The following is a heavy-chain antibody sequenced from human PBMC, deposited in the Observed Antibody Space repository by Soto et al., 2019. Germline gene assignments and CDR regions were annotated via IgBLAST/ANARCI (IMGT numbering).Heavy chain of an antibody. Sequence: QLQLQESGPGLVKPSETLSLTCTVSGGSISSSSYYWGWIRQPPGKGLEWIGSMYYSGSTYYNPALKSRVTFPVDTSTIQLSLKLSSVTASDTAVYYFARQPYSAPYILLGASTIVLDSFDVWGQGTMVTASS. D-gene: IGHD2-15*01. CDR2: MYYSGST. J-gene: IGHJ3*01. CDR3: ARQPYSAPYILLGASTIVLDSFDV. CDR1: GGSISSSSYY. V-gene: IGHV4-39*01.